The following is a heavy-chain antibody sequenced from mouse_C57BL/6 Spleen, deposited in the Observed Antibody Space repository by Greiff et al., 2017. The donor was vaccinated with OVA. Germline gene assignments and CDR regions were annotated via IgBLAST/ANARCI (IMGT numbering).Heavy chain of an antibody. Sequence: QVQLQQPGAELVMPGASVKLSCKASGYTFTSYWMHWVKQRPGQGLEWIGEIDPSASYTNYNQQFKGKSTLTVDKSSSTAYMQLSSLTSEDSAVYYCARTPHITTVVAHWYFDVWGTGTTVTVSS. CDR2: IDPSASYT. J-gene: IGHJ1*03. V-gene: IGHV1-69*01. D-gene: IGHD1-1*01. CDR3: ARTPHITTVVAHWYFDV. CDR1: GYTFTSYW.